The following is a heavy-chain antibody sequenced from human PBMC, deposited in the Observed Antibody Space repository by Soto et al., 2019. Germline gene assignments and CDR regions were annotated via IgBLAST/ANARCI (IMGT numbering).Heavy chain of an antibody. CDR1: GYTFTGYY. Sequence: QVQLVQSGAEVKKPGASVKVSCKASGYTFTGYYMHWVRQAPGQGLEWMGWINPNSGGTNYAQKFQGWVTMTRDTSXSTAYMELSRLRSDDTAVYYCARGTSPTAAGEHIDYWGQGTLVTVSS. J-gene: IGHJ4*02. CDR3: ARGTSPTAAGEHIDY. V-gene: IGHV1-2*04. D-gene: IGHD6-13*01. CDR2: INPNSGGT.